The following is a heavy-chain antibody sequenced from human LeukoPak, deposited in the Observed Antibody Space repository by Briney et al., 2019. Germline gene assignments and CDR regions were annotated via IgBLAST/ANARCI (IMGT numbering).Heavy chain of an antibody. CDR1: GFTFSTYS. J-gene: IGHJ4*02. CDR2: ISSSRTYI. V-gene: IGHV3-21*01. D-gene: IGHD6-25*01. Sequence: GRSLRLSCAASGFTFSTYSMNWVRQAPGKGLEWVSSISSSRTYIYYADSVKGRFTISRDNAKNSLYLQMNSLRAEDTAVYYCARDMAAASYDYWGQGTLVTVSS. CDR3: ARDMAAASYDY.